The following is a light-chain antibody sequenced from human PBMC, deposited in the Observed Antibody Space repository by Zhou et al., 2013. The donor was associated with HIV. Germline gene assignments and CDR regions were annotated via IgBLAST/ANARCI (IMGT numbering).Light chain of an antibody. J-gene: IGKJ4*01. Sequence: EIVLTQSPATLSLSPGERATLSCRASQSVSSFLAWYQQKPGQAPRLLIYDASTRATGIPARFSGSGSGTEFTLTISSLQSEDVAVYYCQQYNRWPPLTFGGGTQVEIK. CDR1: QSVSSF. CDR3: QQYNRWPPLT. V-gene: IGKV3-15*01. CDR2: DAS.